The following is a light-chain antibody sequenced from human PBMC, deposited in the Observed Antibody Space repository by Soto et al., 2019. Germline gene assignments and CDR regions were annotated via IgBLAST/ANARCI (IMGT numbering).Light chain of an antibody. CDR2: DVS. Sequence: QSALTQPASVSGSPGQSITISCTGTSSDVGGYNYVSWYQQHPGKAPKLMIYDVSNRPSGVSNRFSGSKSGNTASLTISGLQAEDEADYYCSPYSGSDKWVVFGGGTKLTVL. CDR3: SPYSGSDKWVV. V-gene: IGLV2-14*01. CDR1: SSDVGGYNY. J-gene: IGLJ2*01.